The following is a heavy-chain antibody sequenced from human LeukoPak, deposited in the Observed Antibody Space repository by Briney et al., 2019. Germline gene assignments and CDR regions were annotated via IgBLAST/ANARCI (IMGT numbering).Heavy chain of an antibody. CDR2: INPNSGGT. CDR3: ARDRRIAAALVRNWFDP. V-gene: IGHV1-2*02. Sequence: GASVKVSCKASGYTFTGYYMHWVRQAPGQGLEWMGWINPNSGGTNYAQKFQGRVTMTRDTSISTAYMELSRLRSDDTAVYYCARDRRIAAALVRNWFDPWGRGTLVTVSS. CDR1: GYTFTGYY. J-gene: IGHJ5*02. D-gene: IGHD6-13*01.